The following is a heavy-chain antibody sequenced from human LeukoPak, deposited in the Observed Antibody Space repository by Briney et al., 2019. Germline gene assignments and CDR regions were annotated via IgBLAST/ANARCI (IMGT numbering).Heavy chain of an antibody. J-gene: IGHJ4*02. V-gene: IGHV4-34*01. CDR2: INHSGST. D-gene: IGHD3-22*01. CDR3: AREDDSSGYYHY. Sequence: SETLSLTCAVYGGSFSGYYWSWIRQPPGKGLEWIGEINHSGSTNYNPSLKSRVTISVDTSKNQFSLKLSSVTAADTAVYYCAREDDSSGYYHYWGQGTLVTVSS. CDR1: GGSFSGYY.